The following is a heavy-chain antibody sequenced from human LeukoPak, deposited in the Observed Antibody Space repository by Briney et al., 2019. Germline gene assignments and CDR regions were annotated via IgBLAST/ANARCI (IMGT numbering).Heavy chain of an antibody. CDR1: GYTFTSYG. Sequence: SVKVSCKASGYTFTSYGISWVRQAPGQGLEWMGGIIPIFGTANYAQKFQGRVTITADESTSTAYMELSSLRSEDTAVYYCARVGGSRAYPDWGQGTLVTVSS. J-gene: IGHJ4*02. CDR3: ARVGGSRAYPD. CDR2: IIPIFGTA. D-gene: IGHD6-13*01. V-gene: IGHV1-69*13.